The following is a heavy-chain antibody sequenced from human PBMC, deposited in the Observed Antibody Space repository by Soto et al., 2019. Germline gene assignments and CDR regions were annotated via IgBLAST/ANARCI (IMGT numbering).Heavy chain of an antibody. CDR1: GYSFASYW. Sequence: PGESLKISCKGSGYSFASYWINWVRQMPGKGLEWMGRIDPSDSYTNYSPSFQGHVTISADKSISTAYLQWSSLKASDTAMYYCVTQTPPTETELGVVYYYYGMDVWGQGTTVTVSS. CDR2: IDPSDSYT. V-gene: IGHV5-10-1*01. D-gene: IGHD1-1*01. J-gene: IGHJ6*02. CDR3: VTQTPPTETELGVVYYYYGMDV.